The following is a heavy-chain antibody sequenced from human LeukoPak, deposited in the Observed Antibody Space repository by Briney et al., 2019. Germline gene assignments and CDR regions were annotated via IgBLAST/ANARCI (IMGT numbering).Heavy chain of an antibody. Sequence: ASVKVSCKASGYTFTGYYIHWVRQAPGQGLEWMGWINPNSGGTNYAQKFQGRVNTTRDTSISTAYMELSRLRSDDTAVYYCAREGAGVSQLLFNWLDPWGQGTLVTVSS. CDR2: INPNSGGT. CDR3: AREGAGVSQLLFNWLDP. J-gene: IGHJ5*02. D-gene: IGHD2-2*01. CDR1: GYTFTGYY. V-gene: IGHV1-2*02.